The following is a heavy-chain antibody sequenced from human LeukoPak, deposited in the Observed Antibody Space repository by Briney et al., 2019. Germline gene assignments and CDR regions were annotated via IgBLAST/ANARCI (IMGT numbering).Heavy chain of an antibody. D-gene: IGHD2-2*01. CDR2: INPNSGGT. CDR1: GYTFTGYY. Sequence: ASVKVSCKASGYTFTGYYMHWVRQAPGQGLEWMGWINPNSGGTNYAQKFQGRVTMTRDTSISTAYMELSRLRSDDTAVYYCATIRMELSHCSSTSCYDEYYYYMDVWGKGTTVTVSS. CDR3: ATIRMELSHCSSTSCYDEYYYYMDV. V-gene: IGHV1-2*02. J-gene: IGHJ6*03.